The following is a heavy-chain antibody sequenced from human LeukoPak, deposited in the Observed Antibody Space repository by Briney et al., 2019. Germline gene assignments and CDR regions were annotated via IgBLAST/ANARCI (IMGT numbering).Heavy chain of an antibody. Sequence: SGTLSLTCAVSGGSISSSNWWSWVRQPPGKGLEWIGEIYHSGSTNYNPSLKSRVTISVDKSKNQFSLKLSSVTAADTAVYYCAALTQWVRGVIGSGGYWGQGTLVTVSS. CDR2: IYHSGST. V-gene: IGHV4-4*02. D-gene: IGHD3-10*01. CDR1: GGSISSSNW. J-gene: IGHJ4*02. CDR3: AALTQWVRGVIGSGGY.